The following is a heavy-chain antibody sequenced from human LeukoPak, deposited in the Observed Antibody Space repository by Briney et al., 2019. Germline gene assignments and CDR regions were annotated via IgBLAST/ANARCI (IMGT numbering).Heavy chain of an antibody. CDR1: GGSISSYY. V-gene: IGHV4-59*03. CDR3: RTAYGGYNNYYYYMDV. D-gene: IGHD4-23*01. Sequence: SETLSLTCTVSGGSISSYYWSWIRQPPGKGLEWIGYIYYSGSTNYNPSLKSRVTISVDTSKNQFSLKLSSLTAAGTAVYYCRTAYGGYNNYYYYMDVWGKGTTVTVSS. CDR2: IYYSGST. J-gene: IGHJ6*03.